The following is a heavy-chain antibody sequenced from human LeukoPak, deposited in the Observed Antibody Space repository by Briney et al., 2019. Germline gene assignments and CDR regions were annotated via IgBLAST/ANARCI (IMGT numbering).Heavy chain of an antibody. D-gene: IGHD3-3*01. V-gene: IGHV3-30*02. CDR3: AKPGGDFWSGSYFDY. CDR1: GFTFSSYG. J-gene: IGHJ4*02. Sequence: GGSLRLSCAASGFTFSSYGMHWVRQAPGKGLEWVAFIRYDGSNKYYADSVKGRFTISRDNSKNTLYLQMNSLRAEDTAVYYCAKPGGDFWSGSYFDYWGQGTLVTVSS. CDR2: IRYDGSNK.